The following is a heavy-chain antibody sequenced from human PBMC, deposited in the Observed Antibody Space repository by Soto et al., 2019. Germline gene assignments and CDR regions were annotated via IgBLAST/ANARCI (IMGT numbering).Heavy chain of an antibody. J-gene: IGHJ4*02. V-gene: IGHV3-23*01. D-gene: IGHD5-18*01. CDR1: GFTFSNYA. CDR2: ISGSGIST. CDR3: AKEAGGGAAMVTSYFDY. Sequence: GGSLRLSCAASGFTFSNYAMSWVRQAPGKGLEWVSSISGSGISTYYADSVKGRFSISRDTSKSTLYLHMSSLRADDTAIYYCAKEAGGGAAMVTSYFDYWGQGT.